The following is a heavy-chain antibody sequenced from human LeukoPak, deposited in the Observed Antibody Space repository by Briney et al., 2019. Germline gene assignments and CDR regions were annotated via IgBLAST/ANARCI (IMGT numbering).Heavy chain of an antibody. CDR1: GGSISSGGYS. Sequence: SETLSLTCAVSGGSISSGGYSWSWIRQPPGKGLEWIGYIYHSGSTYYNPSLKSRVTISVDRSKNQFSLKLSSVTAADTAVYYCARGGNSDFDYRGQGTLVTVSS. J-gene: IGHJ4*02. V-gene: IGHV4-30-2*01. CDR2: IYHSGST. CDR3: ARGGNSDFDY. D-gene: IGHD4-23*01.